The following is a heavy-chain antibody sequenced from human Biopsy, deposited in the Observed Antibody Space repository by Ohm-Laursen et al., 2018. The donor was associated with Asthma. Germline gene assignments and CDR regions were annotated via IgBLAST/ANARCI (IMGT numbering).Heavy chain of an antibody. J-gene: IGHJ4*02. Sequence: PTQTLTLTCSFSGFSLSSSGANVNWLRQPPGKALEWLARIDWEEDKFYSTSLRTRLTISKGSSEDQVVLTMTNMGPVDTATYYCTRHNDYWGPGILVTVSS. CDR2: IDWEEDK. D-gene: IGHD1-14*01. CDR3: TRHNDY. CDR1: GFSLSSSGAN. V-gene: IGHV2-70*04.